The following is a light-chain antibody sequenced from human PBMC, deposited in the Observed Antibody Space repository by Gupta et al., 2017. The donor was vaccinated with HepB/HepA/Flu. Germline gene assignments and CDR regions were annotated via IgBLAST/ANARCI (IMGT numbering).Light chain of an antibody. V-gene: IGKV3-11*01. Sequence: EIVLTQSPATLSLSPGERATLSCRASQSVSSYLAWYQQKPGQAPRLLIYDASNRATGIPARCSGSGSGTDFXLTISSXEPEDFAVYYCQQRSNGPPLFTFGXGTKVDIK. CDR1: QSVSSY. CDR3: QQRSNGPPLFT. J-gene: IGKJ3*01. CDR2: DAS.